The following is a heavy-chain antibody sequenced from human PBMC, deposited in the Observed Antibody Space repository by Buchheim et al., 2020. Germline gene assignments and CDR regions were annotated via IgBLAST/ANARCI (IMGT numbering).Heavy chain of an antibody. CDR2: ISSSSSTI. CDR3: ARGDLYSSSAGDY. Sequence: EVQLVESGGGLVQPGGSLRLSCAASGFTFSSYSMNWVRQAPGKGLEWVSYISSSSSTIYYADSLKGRFTISRDNAKNSLSLQMNSLRAEDTAVYYCARGDLYSSSAGDYWGQGTL. V-gene: IGHV3-48*01. CDR1: GFTFSSYS. J-gene: IGHJ4*02. D-gene: IGHD6-6*01.